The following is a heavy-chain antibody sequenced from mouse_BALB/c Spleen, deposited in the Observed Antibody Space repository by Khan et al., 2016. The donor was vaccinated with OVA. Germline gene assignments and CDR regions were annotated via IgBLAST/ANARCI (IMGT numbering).Heavy chain of an antibody. D-gene: IGHD3-2*02. CDR2: IYPGTDNT. CDR1: GYIFTSYW. V-gene: IGHV1-76*01. CDR3: AREEALYYFDY. Sequence: QVQLNESGAELVRPGASVKLSCKTSGYIFTSYWIHWLKQRSGQGLEWIARIYPGTDNTYYNEKLKDKATLTADKSSSTAYMQLSSLKSEDSAVYFCAREEALYYFDYWGQGTTLTVSS. J-gene: IGHJ2*01.